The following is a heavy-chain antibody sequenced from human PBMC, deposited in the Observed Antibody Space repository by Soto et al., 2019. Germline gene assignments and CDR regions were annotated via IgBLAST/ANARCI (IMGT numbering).Heavy chain of an antibody. CDR1: AYTFTSYG. Sequence: QVQLVQSGAEVKKPGASVNVSCKASAYTFTSYGISWVRQAPGQGLEWMGWISAYNGNTNYAQKLQGRVTMTTDTSTSTAYMALRSLRSDDTAVYYCARAMGSLRVVTEPFGYWGQGTLVTVSS. V-gene: IGHV1-18*01. D-gene: IGHD2-15*01. J-gene: IGHJ4*02. CDR3: ARAMGSLRVVTEPFGY. CDR2: ISAYNGNT.